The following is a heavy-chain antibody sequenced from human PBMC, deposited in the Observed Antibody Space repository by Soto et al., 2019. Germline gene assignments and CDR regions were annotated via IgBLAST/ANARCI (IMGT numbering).Heavy chain of an antibody. D-gene: IGHD2-2*01. CDR3: ARVRRSPYAMDV. V-gene: IGHV1-2*02. CDR2: INPISGDT. Sequence: QVQLVQSGAEVKKPGASVKVSCKASGYTFTGHYIHWVRQAPGQGLEWMGWINPISGDTEYAQKFQGRVTMTRDTSISIAYMDLRILISADTAVYYCARVRRSPYAMDVWGQGTTVTVSS. J-gene: IGHJ6*02. CDR1: GYTFTGHY.